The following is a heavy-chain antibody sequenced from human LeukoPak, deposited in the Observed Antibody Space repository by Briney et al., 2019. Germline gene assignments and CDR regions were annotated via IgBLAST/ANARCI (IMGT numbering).Heavy chain of an antibody. J-gene: IGHJ3*02. D-gene: IGHD3-22*01. Sequence: ASVKVSCKASGYTFTGYSIYWVRQTSGQKLEWMGWINPKTGTANSAQKFQGRVTMTRDTSISTVYMELSSLRSDDTAVYYCARVMVASSGDAFDIWGQGTMVTVSS. CDR1: GYTFTGYS. V-gene: IGHV1-2*02. CDR2: INPKTGTA. CDR3: ARVMVASSGDAFDI.